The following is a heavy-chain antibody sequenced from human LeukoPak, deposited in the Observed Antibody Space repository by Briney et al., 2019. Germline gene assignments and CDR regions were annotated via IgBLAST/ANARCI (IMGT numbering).Heavy chain of an antibody. CDR2: FDPEDGET. Sequence: PGASVKVSCKVSGYTLTELSMHWVRQAPGKGLEWMGGFDPEDGETIYAQKFQGRVTMTEDTSTDTVYMELSSLRSEDTAVYYCATGVVVTASADYYFDYWGQGTLVTVSS. V-gene: IGHV1-24*01. CDR3: ATGVVVTASADYYFDY. D-gene: IGHD2-21*02. J-gene: IGHJ4*02. CDR1: GYTLTELS.